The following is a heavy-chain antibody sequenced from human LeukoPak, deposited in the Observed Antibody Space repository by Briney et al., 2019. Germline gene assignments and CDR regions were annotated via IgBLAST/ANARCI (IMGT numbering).Heavy chain of an antibody. CDR2: IYYSGST. V-gene: IGHV4-59*08. D-gene: IGHD1-26*01. CDR3: ATLLKGGSPNWFDP. J-gene: IGHJ5*02. CDR1: GGSISSYY. Sequence: SETLSLTCTVSGGSISSYYWSWMRQPPGKGLEWIGYIYYSGSTNYNPSLKSRVTISVDTSKNQFSLKLTSVTAAGTAVYYCATLLKGGSPNWFDPWGQGTLVTVSS.